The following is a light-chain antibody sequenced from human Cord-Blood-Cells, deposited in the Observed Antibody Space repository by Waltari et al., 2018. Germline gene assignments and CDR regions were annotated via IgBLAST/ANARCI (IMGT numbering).Light chain of an antibody. J-gene: IGKJ4*01. CDR1: QSISSY. CDR3: QQSYSTPLT. V-gene: IGKV1-39*01. CDR2: AAS. Sequence: DIQMTQSPSSLSASVGDRVTITCRASQSISSYLNWYQQKPGKAPKLLIYAASSLQTGVXXXFSGSGSGTDFTLTISSLQPEDFATYYCQQSYSTPLTFGGGTKVEIK.